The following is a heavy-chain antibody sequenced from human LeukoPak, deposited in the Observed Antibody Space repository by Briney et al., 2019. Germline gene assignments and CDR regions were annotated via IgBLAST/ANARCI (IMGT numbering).Heavy chain of an antibody. D-gene: IGHD5-12*01. Sequence: ASVKVSCKASGYTFTGYYMHWVRQAPGQGLEWMGWINSNSGGPKYAQKFQGRVTMTRDTSISTVYMELNTLISDDTAVYYCARYLSGYDYFDYWGQGTLVTVSP. J-gene: IGHJ4*02. CDR1: GYTFTGYY. CDR3: ARYLSGYDYFDY. V-gene: IGHV1-2*02. CDR2: INSNSGGP.